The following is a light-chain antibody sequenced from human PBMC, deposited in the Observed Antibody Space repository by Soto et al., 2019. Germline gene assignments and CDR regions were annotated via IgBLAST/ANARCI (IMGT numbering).Light chain of an antibody. V-gene: IGLV2-11*01. CDR3: CSYAGSYSFV. Sequence: QSALTQPRSVSGSPGQSVTISCTGTSSDVGRYNYVSWYRQHPDKAPKLIIYDVSQRPSGVPDRFSGSKSGNTASLTISGLQAEDEADYCCCSYAGSYSFVFGTGTKLTVL. CDR2: DVS. CDR1: SSDVGRYNY. J-gene: IGLJ1*01.